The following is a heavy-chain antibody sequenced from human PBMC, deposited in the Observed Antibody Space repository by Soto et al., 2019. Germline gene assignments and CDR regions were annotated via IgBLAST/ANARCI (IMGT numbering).Heavy chain of an antibody. CDR2: IIPIFGTA. CDR3: ARGLRLGELACAY. CDR1: GGTFSSHA. J-gene: IGHJ4*01. V-gene: IGHV1-69*01. D-gene: IGHD3-16*02. Sequence: QVQLVQSGAEVKKPGSSVKVSCKASGGTFSSHAISWVRQAPGQGLEWMGGIIPIFGTAKYAQNFQGRVTITADEATSTPTMELSRLRSEDTAVYYCARGLRLGELACAYWGQGTLVTVSS.